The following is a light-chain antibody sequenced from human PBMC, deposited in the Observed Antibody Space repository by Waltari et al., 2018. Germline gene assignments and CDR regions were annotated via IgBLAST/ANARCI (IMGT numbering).Light chain of an antibody. CDR3: QQYLSTALT. V-gene: IGKV3-20*01. CDR2: GVT. Sequence: EIVLTQSPGTLSLSPGERATLSCRASQSVSSTYLAWYQQRPGQAPRLLIYGVTCRASGIPDRFSGSGSGTDFTLTISRLEPEDFAVYYCQQYLSTALTFGGGTKVEIK. CDR1: QSVSSTY. J-gene: IGKJ4*01.